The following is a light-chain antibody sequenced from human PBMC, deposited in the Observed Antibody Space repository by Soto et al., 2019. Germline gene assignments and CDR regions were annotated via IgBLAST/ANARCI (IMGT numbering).Light chain of an antibody. Sequence: QSVLTQPPSVSGAPGQRVTISCTGRSSNIGAGYDVHWYQQLPGTAPKLLIYGNSNRPSGVPDRFSGSKSGTSASLAITGLQPEDEADSYCQSYDSSLSGWVFGGGTKVTVL. J-gene: IGLJ3*02. V-gene: IGLV1-40*01. CDR3: QSYDSSLSGWV. CDR2: GNS. CDR1: SSNIGAGYD.